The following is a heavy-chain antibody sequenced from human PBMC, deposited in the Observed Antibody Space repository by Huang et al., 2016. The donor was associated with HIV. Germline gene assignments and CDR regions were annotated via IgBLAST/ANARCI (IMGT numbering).Heavy chain of an antibody. J-gene: IGHJ4*02. CDR1: GDSIGSSNYY. CDR2: IYFGGNP. V-gene: IGHV4-39*01. Sequence: QLQLQESGPGLVKPSETLSLTCTVSGDSIGSSNYYWGWIRQPPGRGLEWIGSIYFGGNPYYNPSLKSRVTISVDTSKNQFSLKVTSVTAADTAVFYCARHNVYCTGGTCSGFDFWGQGTLVTVSS. CDR3: ARHNVYCTGGTCSGFDF. D-gene: IGHD2-15*01.